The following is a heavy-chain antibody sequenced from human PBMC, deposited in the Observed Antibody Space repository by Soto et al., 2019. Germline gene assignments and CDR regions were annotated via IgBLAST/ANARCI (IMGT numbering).Heavy chain of an antibody. D-gene: IGHD1-1*01. CDR3: ATPFKGNTFY. CDR1: GFTFSDYS. Sequence: HPGGSLRLSCAASGFTFSDYSMNWVRQAPGKGLEWISYISSRSNTIYYADAVKGRFTISRDNAKNSLYLQLNSLRDEDTAVYYCATPFKGNTFYWGRGTLVTVS. J-gene: IGHJ4*02. V-gene: IGHV3-48*02. CDR2: ISSRSNTI.